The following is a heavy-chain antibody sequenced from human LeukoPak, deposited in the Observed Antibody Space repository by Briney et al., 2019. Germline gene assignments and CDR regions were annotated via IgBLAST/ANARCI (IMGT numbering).Heavy chain of an antibody. V-gene: IGHV1-18*01. Sequence: ASVKVSCKASGYTFTSYGISWVRQAPGQGPEWMGWMSGYNGNTKYAQKLQGRVTMTTDTSTSTAYMELRSLRSDDTAVYYCARVGRGSGYHLFDYWGQGTLVTVSS. J-gene: IGHJ4*02. D-gene: IGHD3-22*01. CDR1: GYTFTSYG. CDR2: MSGYNGNT. CDR3: ARVGRGSGYHLFDY.